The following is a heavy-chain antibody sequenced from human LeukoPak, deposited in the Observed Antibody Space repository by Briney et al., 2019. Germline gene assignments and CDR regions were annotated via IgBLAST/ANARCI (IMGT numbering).Heavy chain of an antibody. CDR2: INHSGST. Sequence: SETLSLTCAVYGGSFSGYYWSWIRQPPGKGLEWIGEINHSGSTNYNPSLKSRVTISVDTSKNQFSLKLSSVTAADTAVYYCARGPPGIVEVIIDNWFDPWGQGTLVTVSS. J-gene: IGHJ5*02. CDR3: ARGPPGIVEVIIDNWFDP. D-gene: IGHD3-22*01. CDR1: GGSFSGYY. V-gene: IGHV4-34*01.